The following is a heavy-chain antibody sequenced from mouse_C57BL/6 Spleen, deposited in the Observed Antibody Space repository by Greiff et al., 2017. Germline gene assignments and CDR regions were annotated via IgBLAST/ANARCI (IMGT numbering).Heavy chain of an antibody. CDR1: GFTFSDYY. D-gene: IGHD1-1*01. V-gene: IGHV5-16*01. CDR2: INYDGSST. J-gene: IGHJ2*01. Sequence: EVKLKESEGGLVQPGSSMTLSCTASGFTFSDYYMAWVRQVPEKGLEWVANINYDGSSTYYLDSLKSRFIISRDNAKNILYLQRSSLKSEDTATYYFARGYGSCYQGYSAYWGQGPTLTVSS. CDR3: ARGYGSCYQGYSAY.